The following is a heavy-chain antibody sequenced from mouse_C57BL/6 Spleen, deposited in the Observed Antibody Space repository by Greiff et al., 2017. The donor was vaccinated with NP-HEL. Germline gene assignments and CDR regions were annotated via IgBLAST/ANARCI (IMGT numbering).Heavy chain of an antibody. CDR2: ISSGSSTI. Sequence: EVKVEESGGGLVKPGGSLKLSCAASGFTFSDYGMHWVRQAPEKGLEWVAYISSGSSTIYYADTVKGRFTISRDNAKNTLFLQMTSLRSEDTAMYYCARNYYYGSDYWGQGTTLTVSS. CDR1: GFTFSDYG. D-gene: IGHD1-1*01. CDR3: ARNYYYGSDY. J-gene: IGHJ2*01. V-gene: IGHV5-17*01.